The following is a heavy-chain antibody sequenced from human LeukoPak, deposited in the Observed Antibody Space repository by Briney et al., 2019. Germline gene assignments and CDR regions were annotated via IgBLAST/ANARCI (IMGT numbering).Heavy chain of an antibody. V-gene: IGHV3-48*02. CDR1: GFTFSSYT. Sequence: PGGSLRLSCAASGFTFSSYTMNWVRQAPGKGLEWVSYISSGGTTISYTDSVKGRFTVSRDNAKNSLFLQMNSLRDEDTAVYFCARVYGANFDYWGQGTLVTVSS. CDR3: ARVYGANFDY. J-gene: IGHJ4*02. CDR2: ISSGGTTI. D-gene: IGHD4-23*01.